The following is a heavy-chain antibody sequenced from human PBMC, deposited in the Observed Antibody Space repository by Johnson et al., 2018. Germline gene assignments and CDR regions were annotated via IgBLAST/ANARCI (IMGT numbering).Heavy chain of an antibody. CDR1: GFTFSIYG. Sequence: QVQLVESGGGVVQPGRSLILSCAASGFTFSIYGMHWVRQAPGKGLEWVVVISDDGTNKHYAYSVKERFIISRDNSNNKLYLQVHSLRADDTAVYYCAKARSLATRCYEYYYYYMDVWGKGTTVTVSS. CDR2: ISDDGTNK. J-gene: IGHJ6*03. D-gene: IGHD2-15*01. CDR3: AKARSLATRCYEYYYYYMDV. V-gene: IGHV3-30*18.